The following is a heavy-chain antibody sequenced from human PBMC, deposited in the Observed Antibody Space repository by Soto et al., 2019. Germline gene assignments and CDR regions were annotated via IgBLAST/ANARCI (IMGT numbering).Heavy chain of an antibody. Sequence: LSLTRFISSPATDSTCYKRAWFRQPPGKGLEWIGSIYYSGSTYYNPSLKSRVTISVDTSKNQSSLKLSSVTAADTAVYYCASAESVYYYGMDVWGQGTTVT. CDR1: SPATDSTCYK. CDR2: IYYSGST. J-gene: IGHJ6*02. V-gene: IGHV4-39*01. CDR3: ASAESVYYYGMDV.